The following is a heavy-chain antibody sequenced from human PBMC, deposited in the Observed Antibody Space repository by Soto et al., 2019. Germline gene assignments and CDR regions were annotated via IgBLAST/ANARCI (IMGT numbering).Heavy chain of an antibody. D-gene: IGHD4-17*01. CDR1: GFTFTSYD. J-gene: IGHJ4*02. CDR2: MNPNSGNT. CDR3: ARWAPYGDYPDY. Sequence: QVQLVESGGGVVQPGRSLRLSCAASGFTFTSYDINWVRQATGQGLEWMGWMNPNSGNTGYAQKFQGRVTMTRNTSISTAYMELSSLRSEDTAVYYCARWAPYGDYPDYWGQGTLVTVSS. V-gene: IGHV1-8*01.